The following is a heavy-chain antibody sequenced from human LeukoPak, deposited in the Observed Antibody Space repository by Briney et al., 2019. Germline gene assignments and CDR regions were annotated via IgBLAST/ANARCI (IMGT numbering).Heavy chain of an antibody. CDR1: GYSFTRYG. D-gene: IGHD6-13*01. CDR3: ARHVSFSSSWYWFDP. V-gene: IGHV1-18*03. CDR2: INAYSGNT. J-gene: IGHJ5*02. Sequence: ASVKVSCKASGYSFTRYGVRWGRQAPGRWLELMGWINAYSGNTNYAQKFQGRVTMTTDTSTSTAYMELRSLRSDDMAVYYCARHVSFSSSWYWFDPWGQGTLVTVSS.